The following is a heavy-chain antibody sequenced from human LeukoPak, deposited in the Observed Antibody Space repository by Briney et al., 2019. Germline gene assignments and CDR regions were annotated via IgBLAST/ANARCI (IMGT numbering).Heavy chain of an antibody. V-gene: IGHV3-53*01. CDR3: ARDRTPNGMDV. CDR1: GFTVSSSY. J-gene: IGHJ6*04. CDR2: IYSGGST. Sequence: PGGSLRLSCAASGFTVSSSYMSWVRQAPGKGLEWVSVIYSGGSTYYADSVKGRFTISRDNSKNTLYLQMNSLRAEDTAVYYCARDRTPNGMDVWGKGTTVTVSS.